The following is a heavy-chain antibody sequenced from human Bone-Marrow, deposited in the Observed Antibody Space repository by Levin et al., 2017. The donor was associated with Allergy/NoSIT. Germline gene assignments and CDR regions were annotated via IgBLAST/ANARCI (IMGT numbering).Heavy chain of an antibody. CDR3: AKDGIAVAGFFDY. D-gene: IGHD6-19*01. CDR1: GFTFSSYG. CDR2: ISYDGSNK. J-gene: IGHJ4*02. V-gene: IGHV3-30*18. Sequence: GGSLRLSCAASGFTFSSYGMHWVRQAPGKGLEWVAVISYDGSNKYYADSVKGRFTISRDNSKNTLYLQMNSLRAEDTAVYYCAKDGIAVAGFFDYWGQGTLVTVSS.